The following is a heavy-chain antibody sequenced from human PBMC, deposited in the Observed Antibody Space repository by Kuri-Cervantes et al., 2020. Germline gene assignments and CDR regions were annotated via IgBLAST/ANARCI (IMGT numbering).Heavy chain of an antibody. Sequence: ASVKVSCKASGYTFTSYAMHWVRQAPGQRLEWMGWSNAGNGNTKYSQEFQGRVTITRDTSASTAYMELSSLRSEDTAVYYCARGARGYYGSGSYSRWYFDLWGRGTLVTVSS. CDR1: GYTFTSYA. V-gene: IGHV1-3*02. CDR2: SNAGNGNT. D-gene: IGHD3-10*01. J-gene: IGHJ2*01. CDR3: ARGARGYYGSGSYSRWYFDL.